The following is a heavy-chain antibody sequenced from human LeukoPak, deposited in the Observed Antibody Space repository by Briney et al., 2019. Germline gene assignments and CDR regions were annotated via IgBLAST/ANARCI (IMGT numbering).Heavy chain of an antibody. CDR2: ISGSGGST. CDR3: AKDQQRYCSGGSCYHFDP. Sequence: GGSLRLSCAAPGFTFSSYAMSWVRQAPGKGLEWVSAISGSGGSTYYADSVKGRFTISRDNSKNTLYLQMNSLRAEDTAVYYCAKDQQRYCSGGSCYHFDPWGQGTLVTVSS. J-gene: IGHJ5*02. D-gene: IGHD2-15*01. CDR1: GFTFSSYA. V-gene: IGHV3-23*01.